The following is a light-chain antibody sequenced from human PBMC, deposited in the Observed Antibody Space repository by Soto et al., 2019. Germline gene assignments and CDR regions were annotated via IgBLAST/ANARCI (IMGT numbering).Light chain of an antibody. Sequence: QSALAQPASVSGSPGQPITISCTGTSSDVGGYNSVSWYQQEPGKAPKLLIYEVINRFSGVSNRFSGSKSGNTASLTISGLLTEDEADYYCSSYTTTNTYVFGTGTKVTVL. V-gene: IGLV2-14*01. J-gene: IGLJ1*01. CDR1: SSDVGGYNS. CDR2: EVI. CDR3: SSYTTTNTYV.